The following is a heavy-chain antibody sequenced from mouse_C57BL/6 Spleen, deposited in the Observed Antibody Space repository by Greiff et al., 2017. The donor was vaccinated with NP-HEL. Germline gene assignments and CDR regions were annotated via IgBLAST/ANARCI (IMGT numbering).Heavy chain of an antibody. CDR1: GYTFTDYN. J-gene: IGHJ1*03. CDR2: INPNNGGT. D-gene: IGHD2-2*01. Sequence: EVQLQQSGPELVKPGASVKIPCKASGYTFTDYNMDWVKQSHGKSLEWIGDINPNNGGTIYNQKFKGKATLTVDKSSSTAYMELRSLTSEDTAVYYCARWLHSNWYFDVWGTGTTVTVSS. V-gene: IGHV1-18*01. CDR3: ARWLHSNWYFDV.